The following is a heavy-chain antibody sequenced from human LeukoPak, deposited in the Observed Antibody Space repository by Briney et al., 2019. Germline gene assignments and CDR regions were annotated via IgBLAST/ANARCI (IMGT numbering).Heavy chain of an antibody. CDR3: ARDYYDSSGPIDY. V-gene: IGHV1-2*02. CDR1: GYTFTGYY. CDR2: INPNSGGT. J-gene: IGHJ4*02. Sequence: ASVKVSCKASGYTFTGYYMHWVRQAPGQGLEWMGWINPNSGGTNYAQKFQGRVTMTRDTSISTAYMELSRLRSDDTAVYYCARDYYDSSGPIDYWGQGILVTVSS. D-gene: IGHD3-22*01.